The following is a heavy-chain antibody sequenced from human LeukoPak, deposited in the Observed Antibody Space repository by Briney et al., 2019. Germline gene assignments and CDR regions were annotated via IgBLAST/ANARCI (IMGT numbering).Heavy chain of an antibody. J-gene: IGHJ4*02. CDR1: GGSVSSGSYY. CDR2: IYYSGST. Sequence: SETLSLTCTVSGGSVSSGSYYWSWIRQPPGKGLEWIGYIYYSGSTNYNPSLKSRVTISVDTSKNQFSLKLSSVTAADTAVYYCARTLYSNYPWVDCWGQGTLVTVSS. D-gene: IGHD4-11*01. CDR3: ARTLYSNYPWVDC. V-gene: IGHV4-61*01.